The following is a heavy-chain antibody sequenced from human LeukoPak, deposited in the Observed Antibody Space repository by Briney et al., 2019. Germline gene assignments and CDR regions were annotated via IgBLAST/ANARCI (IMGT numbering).Heavy chain of an antibody. D-gene: IGHD2-21*02. CDR1: AGSFSSDDYY. V-gene: IGHV4-30-2*01. J-gene: IGHJ4*02. CDR3: AGDWN. CDR2: ISHSGSA. Sequence: PSETLSLTCTVSAGSFSSDDYYWSWVRQPAGKGLEWIGYISHSGSAYYNPSLKSRVTISVDRSKNQFSLKLSSVTAADTAVYYCAGDWNWGQGILVTVSS.